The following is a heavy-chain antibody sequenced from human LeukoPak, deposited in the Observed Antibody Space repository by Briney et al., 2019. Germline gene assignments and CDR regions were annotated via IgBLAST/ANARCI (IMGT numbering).Heavy chain of an antibody. J-gene: IGHJ4*02. Sequence: SETLSLTCTVSGGSINSYYWSWIRQPPGKGLEWIGYIYYSGSTNYNPSLKSRVTISVDTSKNQFSLKLSSVTAADTAVYYCARKRLRDGHNFFDYWGQGTLVTVSS. CDR3: ARKRLRDGHNFFDY. D-gene: IGHD5-24*01. CDR2: IYYSGST. CDR1: GGSINSYY. V-gene: IGHV4-59*01.